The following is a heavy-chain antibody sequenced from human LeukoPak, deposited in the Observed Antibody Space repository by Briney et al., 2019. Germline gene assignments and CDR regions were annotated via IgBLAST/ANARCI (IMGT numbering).Heavy chain of an antibody. CDR1: GFTFSRYG. D-gene: IGHD6-6*01. Sequence: PGGSLRLSCAASGFTFSRYGMHWVRQAPGNGLKWVAVISYDGSNKYYADSVKGRFTISRDNSKNTLYLQMNSLRAEDTAVYYCARDPLTIAASTPYYFDYWGQGTLVTVSS. J-gene: IGHJ4*02. CDR3: ARDPLTIAASTPYYFDY. V-gene: IGHV3-30*03. CDR2: ISYDGSNK.